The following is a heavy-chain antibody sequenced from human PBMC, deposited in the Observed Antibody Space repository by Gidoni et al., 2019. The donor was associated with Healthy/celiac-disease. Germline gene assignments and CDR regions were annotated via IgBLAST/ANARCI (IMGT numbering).Heavy chain of an antibody. D-gene: IGHD2-21*02. CDR1: GFTFSSYA. CDR2: ISGSGGST. CDR3: AKDPYIVVVTGVGWFDP. V-gene: IGHV3-23*01. J-gene: IGHJ5*02. Sequence: EVQLLESGGGLVQPGGSLRLSCAASGFTFSSYAMSWVRQAPGKGLEWVSAISGSGGSTYYADSVKGRFTISRDNSKNTLYLQMNSLRAEDTAVYYCAKDPYIVVVTGVGWFDPWGQGTLVTVSS.